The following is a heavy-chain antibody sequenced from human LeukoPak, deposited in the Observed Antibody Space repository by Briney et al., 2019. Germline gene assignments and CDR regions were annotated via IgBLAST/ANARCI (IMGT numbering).Heavy chain of an antibody. CDR2: IIPIFGTA. Sequence: SVKVSCKASGGTFSSYAISWVRQAPGQGLEWMGGIIPIFGTANYAQKYQGRVTITADESTSTAYMELSSLRSEDTAVYYCARDGDDSSGYYFSSWFDPWGQGTLVTVSS. J-gene: IGHJ5*02. D-gene: IGHD3-22*01. V-gene: IGHV1-69*13. CDR1: GGTFSSYA. CDR3: ARDGDDSSGYYFSSWFDP.